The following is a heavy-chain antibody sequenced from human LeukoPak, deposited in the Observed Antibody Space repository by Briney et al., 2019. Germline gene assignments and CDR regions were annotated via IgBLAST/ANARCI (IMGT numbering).Heavy chain of an antibody. CDR3: ARGSGWYSGAGNWFDP. Sequence: SETLSLTCAVYGGSFSGYYWSWIRQPPGKGLEWIGEINHSGSTNYNPSLTSRVTISVDTSKNQFSLTLSSVTAADTAVYYCARGSGWYSGAGNWFDPWGQGTLVTVSS. V-gene: IGHV4-34*01. D-gene: IGHD6-19*01. CDR2: INHSGST. CDR1: GGSFSGYY. J-gene: IGHJ5*02.